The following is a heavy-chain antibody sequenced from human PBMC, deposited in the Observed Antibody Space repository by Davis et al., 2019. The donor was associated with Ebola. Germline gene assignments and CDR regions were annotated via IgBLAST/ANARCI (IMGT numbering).Heavy chain of an antibody. D-gene: IGHD3-10*01. CDR2: ISYDGSNK. Sequence: PGGSLRLSCAASGFTFSSYGMHWVRQAPGKGLEWVALISYDGSNKYYADSVKGRFTISRDNAKNSLYLQINSLRAEDTAVYYCARNQLGVIGFDIWGQGTKVTVSS. J-gene: IGHJ3*02. CDR1: GFTFSSYG. CDR3: ARNQLGVIGFDI. V-gene: IGHV3-30*03.